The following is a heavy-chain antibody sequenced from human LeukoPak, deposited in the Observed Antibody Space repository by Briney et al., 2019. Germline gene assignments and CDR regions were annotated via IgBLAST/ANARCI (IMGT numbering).Heavy chain of an antibody. V-gene: IGHV3-66*01. CDR2: IYSGGGT. Sequence: GGSLRLSCAASGFTVSSNYMSWVHQAPGKGLEWVSVIYSGGGTYYADSVKGRFTISRDNSKNTLFLQMNSLRAEDTAVYYCARELTTFYYDISGYYGHAFDIWGQGTMVTVSS. CDR3: ARELTTFYYDISGYYGHAFDI. J-gene: IGHJ3*02. D-gene: IGHD3-22*01. CDR1: GFTVSSNY.